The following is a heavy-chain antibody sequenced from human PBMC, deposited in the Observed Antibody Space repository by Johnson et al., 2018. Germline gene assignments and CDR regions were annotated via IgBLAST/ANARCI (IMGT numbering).Heavy chain of an antibody. Sequence: QVQLQESGPGLVKPSETLSLTCTVSGGSISSYYWSWIRPPPGKGLEWIGYIYYSGSTNSNPSLKSRVTISVDTSKNQFSLKLSSVTAADTAVYYCARDSPAAPYYYYYMDVWGKGTTVTVSS. V-gene: IGHV4-59*01. CDR1: GGSISSYY. CDR3: ARDSPAAPYYYYYMDV. J-gene: IGHJ6*03. CDR2: IYYSGST. D-gene: IGHD6-13*01.